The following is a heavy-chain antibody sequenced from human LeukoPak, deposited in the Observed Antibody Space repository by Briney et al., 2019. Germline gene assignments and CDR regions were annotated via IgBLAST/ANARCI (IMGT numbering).Heavy chain of an antibody. D-gene: IGHD6-19*01. V-gene: IGHV3-30-3*01. J-gene: IGHJ3*02. Sequence: GGSLRLSCAASGFTFSSYAMHWVRQAPGKGLEWVAVISYDGSNKYYADSVKGRFTISRDNSKNTLYLQMNSLRAEDTAVYYCARDRSGWYLSDAFDIWGQGTMVTVSS. CDR3: ARDRSGWYLSDAFDI. CDR1: GFTFSSYA. CDR2: ISYDGSNK.